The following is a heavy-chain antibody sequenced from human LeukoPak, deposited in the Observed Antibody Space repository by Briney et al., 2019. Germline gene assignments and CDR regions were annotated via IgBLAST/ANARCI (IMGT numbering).Heavy chain of an antibody. CDR3: ARSLEVWPIPRIGSSGYYVHFDY. V-gene: IGHV1-18*01. J-gene: IGHJ4*02. CDR2: ISAYNGNT. Sequence: GASVKVSCKASGCTFTSYGISWVRQAPGQGLEWMGWISAYNGNTNYAQKLQGRVTMTTDTSTSTAYMELRSLRSDDTAVYYCARSLEVWPIPRIGSSGYYVHFDYWGQGTLVTVSS. D-gene: IGHD3-22*01. CDR1: GCTFTSYG.